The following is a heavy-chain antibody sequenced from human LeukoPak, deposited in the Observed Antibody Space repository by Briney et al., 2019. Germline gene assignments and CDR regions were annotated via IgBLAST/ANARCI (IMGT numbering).Heavy chain of an antibody. CDR2: INAGNGNT. D-gene: IGHD6-6*01. Sequence: ASVKVSCKASGYTFTSYAMHWVRQAPGQRLEWMGWINAGNGNTKYSQKFQGRVTITRDTSASTAYMELSSLRSEDTAVYYCARVRRPYSSSSYFDYWGQGTLVTVSS. CDR1: GYTFTSYA. CDR3: ARVRRPYSSSSYFDY. J-gene: IGHJ4*02. V-gene: IGHV1-3*01.